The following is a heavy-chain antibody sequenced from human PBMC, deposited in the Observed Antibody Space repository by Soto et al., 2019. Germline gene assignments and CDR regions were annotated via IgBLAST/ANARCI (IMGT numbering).Heavy chain of an antibody. Sequence: QVQLVQSGAEVKKPGSSVKVSCKASGGTFSSYAISWVRQAPGQGLEWMGGIIAIFGTANYAQKFQGRVTITADESTSTAYMELSSLRSEDTAVYYCASSHRATYYHYVWGRWYVWCQGTTVTVSS. D-gene: IGHD3-16*01. V-gene: IGHV1-69*01. J-gene: IGHJ6*02. CDR2: IIAIFGTA. CDR3: ASSHRATYYHYVWGRWYV. CDR1: GGTFSSYA.